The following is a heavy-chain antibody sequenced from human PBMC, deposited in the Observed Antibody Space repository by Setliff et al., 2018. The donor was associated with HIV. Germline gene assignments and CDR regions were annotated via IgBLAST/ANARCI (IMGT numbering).Heavy chain of an antibody. CDR2: IHYSGST. J-gene: IGHJ4*02. D-gene: IGHD2-2*01. CDR3: AREVPARQHFDF. Sequence: SETLSLTCAVSSGSISSNNWWTWVRQPPGRGLEWIGEIHYSGSTNYNPSLKSRVTISVDKSRSQFSLKVNSVTAADTAVYYCAREVPARQHFDFWGQGTLVTVS. CDR1: SGSISSNNW. V-gene: IGHV4-4*02.